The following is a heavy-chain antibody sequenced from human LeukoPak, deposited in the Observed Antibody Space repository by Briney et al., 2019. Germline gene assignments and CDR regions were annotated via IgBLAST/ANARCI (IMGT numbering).Heavy chain of an antibody. CDR1: GYTFTSYD. D-gene: IGHD5-18*01. CDR2: MNPNSGNT. Sequence: ASVKVSCKASGYTFTSYDINWVRQANGQGLEWMGWMNPNSGNTGYAQKFQGRVTITWDTSISTAYMELSSLRSEDTAVYYCARIGYSNSYDYWGQGTLVTVSS. V-gene: IGHV1-8*03. CDR3: ARIGYSNSYDY. J-gene: IGHJ4*02.